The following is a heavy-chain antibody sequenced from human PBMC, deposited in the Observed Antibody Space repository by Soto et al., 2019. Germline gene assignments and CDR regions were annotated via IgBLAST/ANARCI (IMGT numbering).Heavy chain of an antibody. J-gene: IGHJ3*02. CDR2: ILPVFGTA. Sequence: QVHLVQYGAEVKKPGSSVKVSCKASGGTFSTSSINWLRQAPGQRPEWMGNILPVFGTADYAQKFRDRVTITADKSTNTAYMELRSLFSEDAAVYYGARGHEYGGNSDAFDIWGQGTVVTVSS. V-gene: IGHV1-69*14. CDR1: GGTFSTSS. CDR3: ARGHEYGGNSDAFDI. D-gene: IGHD4-17*01.